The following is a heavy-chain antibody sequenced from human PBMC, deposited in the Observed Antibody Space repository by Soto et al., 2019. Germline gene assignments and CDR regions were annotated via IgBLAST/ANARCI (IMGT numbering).Heavy chain of an antibody. CDR2: IYYNGNT. CDR3: ARARLRAVYAFDF. J-gene: IGHJ3*01. V-gene: IGHV4-31*03. Sequence: TLSLTCTLSGVSITSGAYYWTWVRQHPGKGLEWIGYIYYNGNTYFSPSLKSRLTISIDTSKNQFSLKLSSVTAADTAMYYCARARLRAVYAFDFWGQGTMVTVSS. D-gene: IGHD4-17*01. CDR1: GVSITSGAYY.